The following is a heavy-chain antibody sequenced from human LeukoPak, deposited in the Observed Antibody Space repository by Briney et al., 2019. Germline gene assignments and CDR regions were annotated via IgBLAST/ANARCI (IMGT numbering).Heavy chain of an antibody. V-gene: IGHV1-69*13. CDR1: GGTFSSYA. D-gene: IGHD4-23*01. J-gene: IGHJ4*02. CDR3: ARAPGVTHGPFDY. CDR2: IIPIFGTA. Sequence: SVTVSCKASGGTFSSYAISWVRQAPGQGLEWMGGIIPIFGTANYAQKFQGRVTITADESTSTAYMELSSLRSEDTAVYYCARAPGVTHGPFDYWGQGTLVTVSS.